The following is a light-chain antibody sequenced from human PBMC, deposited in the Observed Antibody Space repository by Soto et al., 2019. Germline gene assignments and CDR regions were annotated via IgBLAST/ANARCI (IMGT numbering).Light chain of an antibody. CDR1: QSIGLA. CDR2: DAS. CDR3: QQRTDRPPWT. J-gene: IGKJ1*01. Sequence: IVVTQSPASLTLSRSRIRPLCCSASQSIGLAIAWYQHKPGQDPRLLIFDASQRATGITARFRGSGSGTDFTLSISSPEPEDFAVYYCQQRTDRPPWTFGQGTKVDI. V-gene: IGKV3-11*01.